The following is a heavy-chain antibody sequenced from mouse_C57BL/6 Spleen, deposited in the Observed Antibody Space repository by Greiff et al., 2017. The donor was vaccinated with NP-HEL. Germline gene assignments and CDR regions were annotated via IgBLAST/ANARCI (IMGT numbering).Heavy chain of an antibody. Sequence: EVQLVESEGGLVQPGSSMKLSCTASGFTFSDYYMAWVRQVPEKGLEWVANINYDGSSTYYLDSLKSRFIISRDNAKNILYLQMSSLKSEDTATYYCARDPFSYAMDYWGQGTSVTVAS. CDR2: INYDGSST. V-gene: IGHV5-16*01. CDR1: GFTFSDYY. J-gene: IGHJ4*01. CDR3: ARDPFSYAMDY.